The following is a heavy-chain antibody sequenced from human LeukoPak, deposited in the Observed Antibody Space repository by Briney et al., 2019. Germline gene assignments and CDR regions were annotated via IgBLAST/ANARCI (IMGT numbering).Heavy chain of an antibody. Sequence: GGSLRLSCAASGFTFSSYAMSWVRQAPGKGLDWVSAISGSGGSTYYADSVKGRFTISRDNAKNSLYLQMNSLRAEDTAVYYCASQEGYNYDLGAFDIWGQGTMVTVSS. J-gene: IGHJ3*02. V-gene: IGHV3-23*01. D-gene: IGHD5-18*01. CDR1: GFTFSSYA. CDR2: ISGSGGST. CDR3: ASQEGYNYDLGAFDI.